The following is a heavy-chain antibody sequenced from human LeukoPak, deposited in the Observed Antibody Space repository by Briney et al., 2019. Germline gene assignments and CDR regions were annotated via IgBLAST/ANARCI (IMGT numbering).Heavy chain of an antibody. J-gene: IGHJ6*02. CDR3: AKESRDGYNYGYYYGMDV. CDR2: INSDGSST. CDR1: GFTFSSYW. V-gene: IGHV3-74*01. Sequence: GGSLRLSCAASGFTFSSYWMHWVRQAPGKGLVWVSRINSDGSSTSYADSVKGRFTISRDNSKNTLCLQMNSLRAEDTAVYYCAKESRDGYNYGYYYGMDVWGQGTTVTVSS. D-gene: IGHD5-24*01.